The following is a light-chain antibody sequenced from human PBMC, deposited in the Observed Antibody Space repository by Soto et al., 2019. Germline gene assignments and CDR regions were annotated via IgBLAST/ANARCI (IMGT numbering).Light chain of an antibody. J-gene: IGLJ2*01. Sequence: QSVLTQPTSASGTPGQRVTISCSGGTSNIGRNAVNWYQQLPERAPKLLIYRNDQRPSGVPDRFSGSKSGSSASLAISGLQPEDEGDYYCAAWDVSLGGHVLFGGGTKLTVL. CDR3: AAWDVSLGGHVL. V-gene: IGLV1-44*01. CDR2: RND. CDR1: TSNIGRNA.